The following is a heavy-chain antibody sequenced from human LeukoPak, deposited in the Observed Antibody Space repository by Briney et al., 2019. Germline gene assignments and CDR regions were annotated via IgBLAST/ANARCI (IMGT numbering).Heavy chain of an antibody. Sequence: SETLSLTCSVSGGSISSNSFYWGWIRQPPGKGLEWIGSIYYSGSTFYNSSLESRVSLSVDMSKNQLSLKLTSMTAADTAVYYCARQGADYFYYYIDVWGEGTAVAVSS. J-gene: IGHJ6*03. V-gene: IGHV4-39*01. CDR3: ARQGADYFYYYIDV. D-gene: IGHD3-16*01. CDR1: GGSISSNSFY. CDR2: IYYSGST.